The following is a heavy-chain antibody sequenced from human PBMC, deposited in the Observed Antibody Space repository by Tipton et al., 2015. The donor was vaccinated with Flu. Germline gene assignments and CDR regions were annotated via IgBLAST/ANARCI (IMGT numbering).Heavy chain of an antibody. CDR3: ARGPLLDL. D-gene: IGHD5/OR15-5a*01. V-gene: IGHV4-34*01. CDR1: DGSFSGYY. Sequence: TLSLTCAVYDGSFSGYYWSWIRQPPGKGLEWIGEINHSGSTNYNPPLKSRVTISVDTSKNQFSLKLSSATAADTAVYYCARGPLLDLWGRGTLVTVSS. J-gene: IGHJ2*01. CDR2: INHSGST.